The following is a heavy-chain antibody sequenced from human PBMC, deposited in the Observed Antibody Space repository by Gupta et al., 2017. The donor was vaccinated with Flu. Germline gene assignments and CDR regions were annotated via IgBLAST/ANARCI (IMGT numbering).Heavy chain of an antibody. CDR2: INYRRNA. D-gene: IGHD3-22*01. J-gene: IGHJ2*01. V-gene: IGHV4-34*01. CDR3: ARVRDYYDNSGRNSGWYFDL. Sequence: QVQLQQWGAGLLKPSETLSLTCAVYGESLSSHYWNWIRQPPGKGLEWIAEINYRRNANYDPSFKSRATISVDTSKNQFSLNLSSVTAADTAVYYCARVRDYYDNSGRNSGWYFDLWGRGTLVTVSS. CDR1: GESLSSHY.